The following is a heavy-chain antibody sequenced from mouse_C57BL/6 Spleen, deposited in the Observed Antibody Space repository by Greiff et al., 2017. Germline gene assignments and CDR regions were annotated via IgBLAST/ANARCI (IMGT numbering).Heavy chain of an antibody. D-gene: IGHD1-1*01. J-gene: IGHJ1*03. CDR1: GFTFSDYG. CDR3: ARPGTVVYWYIDV. V-gene: IGHV5-17*01. Sequence: VKVVESGGGLVKPGGSLKLSCAASGFTFSDYGMHWVRQAPEKGLEWVAYISSGSSTIYYADTVKGRFTISRDNAKNTLFLQMTSLRSEDTAMYYCARPGTVVYWYIDVWGTGTTVTVSS. CDR2: ISSGSSTI.